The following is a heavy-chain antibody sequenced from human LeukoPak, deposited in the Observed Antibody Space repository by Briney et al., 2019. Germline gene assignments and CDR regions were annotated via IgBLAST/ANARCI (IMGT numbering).Heavy chain of an antibody. V-gene: IGHV4-4*07. Sequence: SETLSLTCSVSGGSISCYYWSWIRQAAGKGLEWIGRIYSSGSTNYNPSLKSRVTMSVETSKNQVSLALSSVTAADTAVYYCAREQYSSGWYFDHWGQGTLVTVSS. CDR2: IYSSGST. CDR1: GGSISCYY. J-gene: IGHJ4*02. D-gene: IGHD6-19*01. CDR3: AREQYSSGWYFDH.